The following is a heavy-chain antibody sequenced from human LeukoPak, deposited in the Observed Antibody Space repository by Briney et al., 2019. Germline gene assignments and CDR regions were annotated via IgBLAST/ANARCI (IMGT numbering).Heavy chain of an antibody. CDR1: GFTFINYA. CDR3: AKDRITIQGDAFDF. Sequence: GGSLRLSCAASGFTFINYAMTWVRQAPGKGLEWVSTISASDGSTYYADSVKGRFTISRDNSKSTLFLQMNSLRAEDTAIYYCAKDRITIQGDAFDFWGQGTMVTVSS. J-gene: IGHJ3*01. V-gene: IGHV3-23*01. CDR2: ISASDGST. D-gene: IGHD2-15*01.